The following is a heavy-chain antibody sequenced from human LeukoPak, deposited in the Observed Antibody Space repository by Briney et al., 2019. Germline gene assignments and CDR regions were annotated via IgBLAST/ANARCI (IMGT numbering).Heavy chain of an antibody. Sequence: GGSLRLSCAASGFTFSSYGMHWVRQAPGKGLEWVAVIWYGGSNKYYADSVKGRFTISRDNSKNTLYLQMNSLRAEDTAVYYCAKDLGGSYDYWGQGTLVTVSS. CDR3: AKDLGGSYDY. CDR1: GFTFSSYG. V-gene: IGHV3-30*02. CDR2: IWYGGSNK. D-gene: IGHD1-26*01. J-gene: IGHJ4*02.